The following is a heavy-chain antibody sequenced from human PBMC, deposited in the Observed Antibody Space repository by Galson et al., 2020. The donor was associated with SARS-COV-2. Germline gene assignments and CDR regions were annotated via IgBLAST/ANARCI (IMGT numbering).Heavy chain of an antibody. J-gene: IGHJ3*02. D-gene: IGHD3-10*01. CDR2: IYTSGST. Sequence: SETLSPTSTVSSGSISSGSYYCSWTRQPAGKGLEWIARIYTSGSTNDNPSLKRRVTISVDTCKNQFSLKLSSVTAANTAVYYCTREGKSSLVGGAFEIWGQGTMVTVFS. CDR3: TREGKSSLVGGAFEI. CDR1: SGSISSGSYY. V-gene: IGHV4-61*02.